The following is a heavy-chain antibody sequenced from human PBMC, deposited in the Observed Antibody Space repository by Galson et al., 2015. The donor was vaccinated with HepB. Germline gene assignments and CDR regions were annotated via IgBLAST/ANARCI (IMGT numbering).Heavy chain of an antibody. D-gene: IGHD6-13*01. V-gene: IGHV3-20*04. CDR2: INWNGGST. J-gene: IGHJ4*02. CDR1: GFTFDDYG. CDR3: ARTKDSSSWYKLPFDY. Sequence: SLRLSCAASGFTFDDYGMSWVRQAPGKGLEWVSGINWNGGSTGYADSVKGRFTISRDNAKNSLYLQMNSLRAEDTALYYCARTKDSSSWYKLPFDYWGQGTLVTVSS.